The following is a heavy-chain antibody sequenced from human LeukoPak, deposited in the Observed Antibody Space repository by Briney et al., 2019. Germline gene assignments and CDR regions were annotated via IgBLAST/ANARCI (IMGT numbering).Heavy chain of an antibody. CDR2: IYYSGST. J-gene: IGHJ4*02. CDR3: ARSFIAAAGYFDY. Sequence: SETLSLTCTVSGGSISSYYWNWIRQPPGKGLEWIGYIYYSGSTSYNPSLKSRVTMSVDTSKNQFSLKLSSVTAADTAVYYCARSFIAAAGYFDYWGQGTLVTVSS. D-gene: IGHD6-13*01. CDR1: GGSISSYY. V-gene: IGHV4-59*12.